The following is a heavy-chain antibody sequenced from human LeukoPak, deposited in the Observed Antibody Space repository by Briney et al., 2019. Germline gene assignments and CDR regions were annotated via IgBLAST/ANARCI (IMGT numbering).Heavy chain of an antibody. V-gene: IGHV3-21*01. D-gene: IGHD3-3*01. CDR1: GFTFSSYS. CDR2: ISSSGSYI. CDR3: ARGNDFWSGSLDY. J-gene: IGHJ4*02. Sequence: GGSLRLSCAASGFTFSSYSINWVRQAPGKGLEWVSSISSSGSYINYADSVKGRFTISRDNAKNSLYLQMNSLRAEDTAVYYCARGNDFWSGSLDYWGQGTLVTVSS.